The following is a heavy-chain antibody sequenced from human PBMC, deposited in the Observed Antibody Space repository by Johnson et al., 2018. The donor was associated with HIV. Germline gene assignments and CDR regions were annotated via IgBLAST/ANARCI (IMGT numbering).Heavy chain of an antibody. J-gene: IGHJ3*02. CDR3: TKTGRYSSSWYVAFDI. V-gene: IGHV3-30*02. CDR1: GFTFSNYG. CDR2: IRYDGSNK. D-gene: IGHD6-13*01. Sequence: QVQLVESGGGVVQPGGSLRLSCAASGFTFSNYGMHWVRQAPGQGLEWVAFIRYDGSNKYYAEPVKGRFTISRDNSKNTLYLQMNSLRAEETAVYYCTKTGRYSSSWYVAFDIWGQGTMVTVSS.